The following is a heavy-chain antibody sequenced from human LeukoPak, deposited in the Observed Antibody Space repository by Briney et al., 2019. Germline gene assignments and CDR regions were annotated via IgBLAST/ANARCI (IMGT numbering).Heavy chain of an antibody. Sequence: GGSLRLSCAASGFTFSSYSINWVRRAPGKGGEGVSSISDSSRYIHYSDSVKGRFTISRDNAKNSLYLQMNYLRAEDTAVYYCTSGPHRINYYGDLPSDAFDIWGQGTMVTVSS. J-gene: IGHJ3*02. CDR1: GFTFSSYS. V-gene: IGHV3-21*01. CDR2: ISDSSRYI. CDR3: TSGPHRINYYGDLPSDAFDI. D-gene: IGHD4-17*01.